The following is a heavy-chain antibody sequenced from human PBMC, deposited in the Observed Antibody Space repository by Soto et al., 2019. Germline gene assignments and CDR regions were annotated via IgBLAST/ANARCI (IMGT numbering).Heavy chain of an antibody. Sequence: QVQLVQSGAEVKKPGSSVKVSCKASGGTFSSYAISWVRQAPGQGLEWMGGIIPIFGTANYAQKFQGRVTITADESTSTAYMELSSLRSEDTAVYYCARGLILWSGYAYYYYGMDVWGQGTTVTVSS. V-gene: IGHV1-69*01. CDR3: ARGLILWSGYAYYYYGMDV. CDR2: IIPIFGTA. D-gene: IGHD3-3*01. J-gene: IGHJ6*02. CDR1: GGTFSSYA.